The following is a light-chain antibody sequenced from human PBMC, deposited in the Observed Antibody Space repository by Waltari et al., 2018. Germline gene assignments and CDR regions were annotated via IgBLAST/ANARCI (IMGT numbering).Light chain of an antibody. Sequence: QSALTQAASVSGSPGQSITISCSGTGSGVGSYDLVAWYQQHPAKAPQLIIYEATKRPSELSSRFSGSKSGTTASLTISGLQAEDEADYFCSSYSSSTTLGNVFGTGTKVTVL. V-gene: IGLV2-23*01. CDR1: GSGVGSYDL. CDR3: SSYSSSTTLGNV. CDR2: EAT. J-gene: IGLJ1*01.